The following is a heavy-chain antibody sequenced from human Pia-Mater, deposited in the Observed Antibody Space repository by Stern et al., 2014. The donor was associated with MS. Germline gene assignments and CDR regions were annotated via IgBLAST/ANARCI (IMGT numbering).Heavy chain of an antibody. V-gene: IGHV1-69*01. Sequence: QVQLVQSGAEVKKPGSSGKVSCKASGGTFNVYAINWLRQAPGQGLEWMGGIIPIFGTATYAQKFQGRVTITADESTRTSSMQLSSLRYDDTAVYYCARDGRHTDNYGLDVWGQGTTVTVSS. CDR2: IIPIFGTA. CDR3: ARDGRHTDNYGLDV. CDR1: GGTFNVYA. J-gene: IGHJ6*02. D-gene: IGHD3-9*01.